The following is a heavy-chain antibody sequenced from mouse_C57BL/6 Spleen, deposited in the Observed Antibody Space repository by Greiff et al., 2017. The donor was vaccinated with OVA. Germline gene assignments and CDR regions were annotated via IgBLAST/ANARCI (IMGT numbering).Heavy chain of an antibody. Sequence: EVKVEESGPGLVKPSQSLSLTCSVTGYSITSGYYWNWIRQFPGNKLEWMGYISYDGSNNYNPSLKNRISITRDTSKNQFFLKLNSVTTEDTATYYCARERDWYFDVWGTGTTVTVSS. CDR1: GYSITSGYY. V-gene: IGHV3-6*01. CDR3: ARERDWYFDV. J-gene: IGHJ1*03. CDR2: ISYDGSN.